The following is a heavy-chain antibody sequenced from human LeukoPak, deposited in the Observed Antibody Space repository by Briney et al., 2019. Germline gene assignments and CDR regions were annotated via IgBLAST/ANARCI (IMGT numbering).Heavy chain of an antibody. J-gene: IGHJ4*02. D-gene: IGHD5-24*01. V-gene: IGHV3-15*01. Sequence: GGSLRLSCAASGFTFSNAWMSWVRQTPVKGLEWVGRIKSKTDGGTTDYAAPVKGRFTISRDDSKNTLYLQMNSLKTEDTAVYYCTTGEMATTPFDYWGQGTLVTVSS. CDR3: TTGEMATTPFDY. CDR2: IKSKTDGGTT. CDR1: GFTFSNAW.